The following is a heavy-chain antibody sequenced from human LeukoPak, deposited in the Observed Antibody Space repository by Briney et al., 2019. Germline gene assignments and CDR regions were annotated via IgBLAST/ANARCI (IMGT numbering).Heavy chain of an antibody. V-gene: IGHV4-59*08. CDR1: DGSSSSSS. J-gene: IGHJ5*02. CDR2: IYYSGST. CDR3: ARRQQTGGDNGLHNRFDP. D-gene: IGHD2-21*01. Sequence: SETLSLTCTVSDGSSSSSSWNWIRQPPGKGLEWIGYIYYSGSTKYNPSLESRVTISVDTSKSQISLNLRSVTAADTAIYYCARRQQTGGDNGLHNRFDPWGQGTLVTVSS.